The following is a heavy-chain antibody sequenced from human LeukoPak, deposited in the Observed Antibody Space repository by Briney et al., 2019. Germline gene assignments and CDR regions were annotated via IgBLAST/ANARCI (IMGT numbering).Heavy chain of an antibody. V-gene: IGHV3-48*03. D-gene: IGHD6-19*01. CDR2: ISTSGATI. J-gene: IGHJ4*02. CDR3: AKDSSIAVAGVFDS. CDR1: GFTFSGYG. Sequence: GGSLRLSCAASGFTFSGYGINWVRQAPGKGLECFSYISTSGATIYYADSVKGRFTISRDNAKNSLYLQMNSLRAEDTAVYYCAKDSSIAVAGVFDSWGQGTLVTVSS.